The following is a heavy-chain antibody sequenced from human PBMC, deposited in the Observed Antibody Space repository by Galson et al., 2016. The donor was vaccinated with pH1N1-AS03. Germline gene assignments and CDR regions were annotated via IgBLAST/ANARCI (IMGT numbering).Heavy chain of an antibody. CDR2: IILSLGIT. J-gene: IGHJ4*02. CDR1: GGTFTSHA. Sequence: SVKVSCKASGGTFTSHAVSWMRQAPGQGLEWMGGIILSLGITHYARDFKDRVTFTADESATTAYMELTSLRSEDTAVYYCARHVSGRFPNNLDSWGQGTLVLVSS. D-gene: IGHD1-26*01. CDR3: ARHVSGRFPNNLDS. V-gene: IGHV1-69*10.